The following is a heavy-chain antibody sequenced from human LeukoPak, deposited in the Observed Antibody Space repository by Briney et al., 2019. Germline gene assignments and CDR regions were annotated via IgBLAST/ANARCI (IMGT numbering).Heavy chain of an antibody. CDR1: GYTFTDYY. Sequence: ASVKVSCKAPGYTFTDYYFHWVRQAPGQGLEWMGWINPNSGDTNYAQKFQGGVTMTRDTSINTAYMELNSLTSDDTAVYYCARLRWRTGYFDLWGRGTLVTVSS. J-gene: IGHJ2*01. V-gene: IGHV1-2*02. CDR2: INPNSGDT. CDR3: ARLRWRTGYFDL. D-gene: IGHD4-23*01.